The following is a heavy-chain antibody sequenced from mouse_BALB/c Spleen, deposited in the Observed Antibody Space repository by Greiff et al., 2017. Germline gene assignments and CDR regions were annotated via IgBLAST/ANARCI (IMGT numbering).Heavy chain of an antibody. V-gene: IGHV1S29*02. Sequence: EVKLQQSGPELVKPGASVKISCKASGYTFTDYNMHWVKQSHGKSLEWIGYIYPYNGGTGYNQKFKSKATLTVDNSSSTAYMELRSLTSEDSAVYYCARDGYYGAYWGQGTLVTVSA. CDR1: GYTFTDYN. J-gene: IGHJ3*01. D-gene: IGHD2-3*01. CDR2: IYPYNGGT. CDR3: ARDGYYGAY.